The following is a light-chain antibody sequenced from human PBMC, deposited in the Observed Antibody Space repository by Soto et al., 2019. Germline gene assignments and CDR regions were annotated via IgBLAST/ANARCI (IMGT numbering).Light chain of an antibody. V-gene: IGLV2-14*01. Sequence: QSVLTQPASVSGSPGQSITISCTGTSSDVGGYNYVSWYQQHPGKAPKLMIFEVSNRPSGVSNRFSGSKSGNTASLTISGRPAEDEADYYCSSYTSSSTRVFGGGTKVTVL. CDR2: EVS. CDR3: SSYTSSSTRV. CDR1: SSDVGGYNY. J-gene: IGLJ3*02.